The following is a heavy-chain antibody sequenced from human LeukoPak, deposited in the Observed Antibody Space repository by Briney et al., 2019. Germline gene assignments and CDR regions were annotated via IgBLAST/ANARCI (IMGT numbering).Heavy chain of an antibody. CDR2: IYTSGST. D-gene: IGHD3-22*01. CDR1: GDSIRNYF. CDR3: ARESKSYDGSGYYHDY. J-gene: IGHJ4*02. V-gene: IGHV4-4*07. Sequence: SETLSLTCSVSGDSIRNYFWSWIRQPAGKGLEWIGRIYTSGSTDYNPSLRSRVTMSVDTSRNQFSLKLTSVTAADTAVYYSARESKSYDGSGYYHDYWGQGTLVTVSS.